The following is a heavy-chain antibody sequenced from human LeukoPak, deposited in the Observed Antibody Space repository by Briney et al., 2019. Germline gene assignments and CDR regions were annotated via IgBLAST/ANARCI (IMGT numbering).Heavy chain of an antibody. Sequence: PSETLSLTCTVSGGSISSSSYYWGWIRQPPGKGLEWIGSIYYSGSTYYNPSLKSRVTISVDTSKNQSSLKLSSVTAADTAVYYCARQEVLLWFGELLSGWFDPWGQGTLVTVSS. V-gene: IGHV4-39*01. CDR1: GGSISSSSYY. CDR3: ARQEVLLWFGELLSGWFDP. D-gene: IGHD3-10*01. J-gene: IGHJ5*02. CDR2: IYYSGST.